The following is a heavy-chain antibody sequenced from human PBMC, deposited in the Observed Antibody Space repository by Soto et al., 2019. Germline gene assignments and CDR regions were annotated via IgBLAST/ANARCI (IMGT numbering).Heavy chain of an antibody. V-gene: IGHV4-59*01. D-gene: IGHD3-10*01. J-gene: IGHJ6*03. CDR2: IYYSGST. CDR1: GGSISSYY. CDR3: ASITMVRGVTYYYYMDV. Sequence: PSETLSLTXTVSGGSISSYYWSWIRQPPGKGLEWIGYIYYSGSTNYNPSLKSRVTISVDTSKNQFSLKLSSVTAADTAVYYCASITMVRGVTYYYYMDVWGKGTTVTVSS.